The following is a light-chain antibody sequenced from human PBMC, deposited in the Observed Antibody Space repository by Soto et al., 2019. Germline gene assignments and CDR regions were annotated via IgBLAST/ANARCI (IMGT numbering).Light chain of an antibody. Sequence: EIVMTQSPATLSVSPGERATLSCRASQSVSSNLAWYQQKPGQAPRLLIYGASTRATVIPARFSGSGSGTEFTLTIRSLQSEDFAVYYCQQYNNWLITFGQGTRLEIK. CDR1: QSVSSN. CDR2: GAS. CDR3: QQYNNWLIT. J-gene: IGKJ5*01. V-gene: IGKV3-15*01.